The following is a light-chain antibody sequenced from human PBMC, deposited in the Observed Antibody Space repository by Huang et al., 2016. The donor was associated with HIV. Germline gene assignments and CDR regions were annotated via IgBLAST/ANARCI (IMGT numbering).Light chain of an antibody. V-gene: IGKV3-20*01. CDR3: QRYGSSPPYT. Sequence: EVVLTQSPDTLSLSPGERATLSCRASQSLGSSSLAWYQQKPGQAPRLLIYATSTMPTGIPDRFSGSGSGTDFSLTVTRLEPEDFAVYYCQRYGSSPPYTFGQGTKLEI. J-gene: IGKJ2*01. CDR2: ATS. CDR1: QSLGSSS.